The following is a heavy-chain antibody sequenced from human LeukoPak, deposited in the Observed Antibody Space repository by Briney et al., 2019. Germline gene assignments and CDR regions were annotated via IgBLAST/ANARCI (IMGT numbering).Heavy chain of an antibody. V-gene: IGHV4-39*01. CDR2: IYYRGNT. D-gene: IGHD3-16*02. J-gene: IGHJ6*03. CDR1: GGSISSSSYY. Sequence: SETLSLTCTVSGGSISSSSYYWGWIRQPPGKGLEWIGSIYYRGNTYYNSSLKSRVTISVDTSKNQFSLKLSSVTAADTAVYYCARGAVITFGGVIVWYYYYYMDVWGKGTTVTVSS. CDR3: ARGAVITFGGVIVWYYYYYMDV.